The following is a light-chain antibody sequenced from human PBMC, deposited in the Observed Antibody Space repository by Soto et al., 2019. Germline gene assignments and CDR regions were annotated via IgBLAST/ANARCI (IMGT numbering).Light chain of an antibody. Sequence: SYELTQTSSVSVAPGQTARISCGGNNIGGKSVHWYQQKPGQAPVVVVYDDSDRPSGIPERFSGSNLGNTATLTISRVEAGDEADYHCQVWDDNSDHHVFGTGTKVTVL. CDR2: DDS. CDR3: QVWDDNSDHHV. CDR1: NIGGKS. V-gene: IGLV3-21*02. J-gene: IGLJ1*01.